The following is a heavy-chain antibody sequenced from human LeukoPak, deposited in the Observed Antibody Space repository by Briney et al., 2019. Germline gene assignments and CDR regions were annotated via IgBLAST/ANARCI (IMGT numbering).Heavy chain of an antibody. V-gene: IGHV3-30-3*01. D-gene: IGHD3-3*01. CDR3: AGESAYSFDY. CDR1: GFTFSNYA. CDR2: ISYDGSN. Sequence: PGGSLRLSCAASGFTFSNYAMYWVRQAPGKGLEWAAVISYDGSNKYADSVKGRFTISRDNSKNTLYLQMNSLRADDTAVYYCAGESAYSFDYWGQGTLVTVSS. J-gene: IGHJ4*02.